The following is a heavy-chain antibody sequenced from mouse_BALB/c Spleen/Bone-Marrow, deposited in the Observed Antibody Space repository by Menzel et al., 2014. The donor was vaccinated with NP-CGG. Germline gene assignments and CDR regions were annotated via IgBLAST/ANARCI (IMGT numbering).Heavy chain of an antibody. CDR1: GFNIKDYY. Sequence: EVQLQQSGAELVRSGASVKLSCTASGFNIKDYYMHWVKQRPEQGLEWIGWIDPENGDTEYAPKFQGKATMTADTSSNTAYLQFSSLTSEDTAVYYCNEGYGNYGYWGQGTTLTVSS. D-gene: IGHD2-10*02. CDR3: NEGYGNYGY. V-gene: IGHV14-4*02. J-gene: IGHJ2*01. CDR2: IDPENGDT.